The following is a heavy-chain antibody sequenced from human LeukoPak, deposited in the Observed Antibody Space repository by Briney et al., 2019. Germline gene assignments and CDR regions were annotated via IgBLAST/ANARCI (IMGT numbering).Heavy chain of an antibody. CDR1: GGSISTFS. CDR3: ARDAGGTWFDP. J-gene: IGHJ5*02. V-gene: IGHV4-59*01. Sequence: SETLSLTCTVSGGSISTFSWNWIRQPPGQGLEWIGYVNSNGGTYNNPSLKSRVTVSLDMSKNQFSLKLSAATAADTAVYYCARDAGGTWFDPWGQGILVTVSS. CDR2: VNSNGGT.